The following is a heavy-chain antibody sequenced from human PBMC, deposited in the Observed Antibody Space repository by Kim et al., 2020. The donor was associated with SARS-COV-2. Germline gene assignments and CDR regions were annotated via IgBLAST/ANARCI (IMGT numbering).Heavy chain of an antibody. V-gene: IGHV3-30*18. Sequence: GGSLRLSCAASGFTFSSYGMHWVRQAPGKGLEWVAVISYDGSNKYYADSVKGRFTISRDNSKNTLYLQMNSLRAEDTAVYYCAKDSYEAVTTVVTIYYY. J-gene: IGHJ6*01. CDR3: AKDSYEAVTTVVTIYYY. CDR2: ISYDGSNK. CDR1: GFTFSSYG. D-gene: IGHD4-17*01.